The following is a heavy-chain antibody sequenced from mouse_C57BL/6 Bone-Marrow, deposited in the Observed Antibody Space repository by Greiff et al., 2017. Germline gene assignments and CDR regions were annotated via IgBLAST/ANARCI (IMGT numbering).Heavy chain of an antibody. CDR3: ARWHYYGSSYEWYFDV. J-gene: IGHJ1*03. D-gene: IGHD1-1*01. V-gene: IGHV3-8*01. CDR2: ISYSGST. CDR1: GYSITSDY. Sequence: EVKLVESGPGLAKPSQTLSLTCSVTGYSITSDYWNWIRKFPGNKLEYMGYISYSGSTYYNPSLKSRISITRDTSKNQYYLQLNSVTTEDTATYYCARWHYYGSSYEWYFDVWGTGTTVTVSS.